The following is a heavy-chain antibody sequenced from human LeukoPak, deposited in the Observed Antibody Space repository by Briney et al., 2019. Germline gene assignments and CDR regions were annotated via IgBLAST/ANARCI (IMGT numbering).Heavy chain of an antibody. D-gene: IGHD3-22*01. CDR2: FVPEDGEK. J-gene: IGHJ3*02. CDR1: GYTLTVLS. CDR3: ATMTPGNLIVVVWHAFDI. V-gene: IGHV1-24*01. Sequence: ASANLCCTGAGYTLTVLSMSRVRHAPGQGLEWMGGFVPEDGEKFYAQKFQGRITMTEDRSTDTSYMELSRLRSEDKAVYYCATMTPGNLIVVVWHAFDIWGQGTMVTVSS.